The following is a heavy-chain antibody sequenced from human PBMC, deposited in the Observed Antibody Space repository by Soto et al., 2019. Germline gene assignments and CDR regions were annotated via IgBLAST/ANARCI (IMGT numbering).Heavy chain of an antibody. CDR1: GDSFSPFG. CDR3: ARTTPMDAGDKYYYDF. J-gene: IGHJ4*02. CDR2: IIPFFGTA. Sequence: SVQVSWQTSGDSFSPFGLRWVRQAPGQGLEWMGGIIPFFGTAEYSQKFEDRITITADESTNTVYMDLRSLTSEDTAIYYCARTTPMDAGDKYYYDFWGQGALGT. D-gene: IGHD3-16*01. V-gene: IGHV1-69*13.